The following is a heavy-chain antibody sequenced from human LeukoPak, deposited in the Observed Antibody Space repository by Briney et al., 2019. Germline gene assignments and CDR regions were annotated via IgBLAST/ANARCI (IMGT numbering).Heavy chain of an antibody. D-gene: IGHD6-19*01. CDR3: ARDKQWLFDY. J-gene: IGHJ4*02. Sequence: SETLSLTCTVSGGSIRSYYWGWIRQPPGKGLEWIGSIYYSGSTYYNPSLKSRVTISVDTSKNQFSLKLSSVTAADTAVYYCARDKQWLFDYWGQGTLVTVSS. V-gene: IGHV4-39*07. CDR1: GGSIRSYY. CDR2: IYYSGST.